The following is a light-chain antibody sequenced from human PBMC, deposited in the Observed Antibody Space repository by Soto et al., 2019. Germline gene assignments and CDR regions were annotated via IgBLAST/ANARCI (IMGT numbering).Light chain of an antibody. V-gene: IGLV2-8*01. Sequence: QSALTQPPSASGSPGQSVTISCTGTSSDVGGYNYVSWYQQHPGKAPKLMIYEVSKRPSGVPDRFSGSKSGNTASLTVSGXXXXDEADYYCSSYAGSNNLMFGGGTKLTVL. CDR2: EVS. J-gene: IGLJ3*02. CDR3: SSYAGSNNLM. CDR1: SSDVGGYNY.